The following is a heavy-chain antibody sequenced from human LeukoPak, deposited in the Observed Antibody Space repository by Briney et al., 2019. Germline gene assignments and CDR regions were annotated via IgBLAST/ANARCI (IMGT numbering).Heavy chain of an antibody. CDR1: GYTPTELS. D-gene: IGHD3-22*01. Sequence: GASVKISCKVSGYTPTELSMHWVRQAPGKGLEWMGGFDPEDGETICAQKFQGRVTMTEDTSTDTAYMELSSLRSEDTAVYYCATLPLYYYDSSGYWRDWFDPWGQGTLVTVSS. J-gene: IGHJ5*02. V-gene: IGHV1-24*01. CDR2: FDPEDGET. CDR3: ATLPLYYYDSSGYWRDWFDP.